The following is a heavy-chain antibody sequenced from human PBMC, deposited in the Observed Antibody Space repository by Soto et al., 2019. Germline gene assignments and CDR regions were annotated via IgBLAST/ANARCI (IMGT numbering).Heavy chain of an antibody. J-gene: IGHJ1*01. CDR3: ARVPSDSSGYYHGAAYFQH. CDR1: GYTFPSYA. Sequence: ASVKVSCKASGYTFPSYAMHWVRQAPGQRLEWMGWINAGNGNTKYSQKFQGRVTITRDTSASTAYMELSSLRSEDTAVYYCARVPSDSSGYYHGAAYFQHWGQGTLVTVSS. CDR2: INAGNGNT. D-gene: IGHD3-22*01. V-gene: IGHV1-3*01.